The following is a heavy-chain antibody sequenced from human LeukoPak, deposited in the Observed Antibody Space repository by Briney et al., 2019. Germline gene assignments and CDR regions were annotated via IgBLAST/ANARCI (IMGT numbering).Heavy chain of an antibody. V-gene: IGHV4-59*08. CDR3: ARLNHDSSGYYYGYYYYGMDV. J-gene: IGHJ6*02. Sequence: SETLSLTCTVSGGSISSYYCSWIRHPPPKGLELIGIIYYSCSTNYNPSLKSRVTISVDTSKNQFSLKLSSVTAADTAVYYCARLNHDSSGYYYGYYYYGMDVWGQGTTVTVSS. D-gene: IGHD3-22*01. CDR2: IYYSCST. CDR1: GGSISSYY.